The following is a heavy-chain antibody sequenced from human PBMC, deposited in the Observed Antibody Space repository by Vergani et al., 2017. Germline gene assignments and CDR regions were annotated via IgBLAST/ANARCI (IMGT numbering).Heavy chain of an antibody. Sequence: QVQLVQSGAEVKKPGASVKVSCKASGYTFTGYYMHWVRQAPGQGLEWMGWIKPNSGGTNYAQKFQGRVTMTRDTSISTAYMELSRLRSDDTAVYYRARRRPPLPDYHDGMDVWGQGTTVTVYS. CDR3: ARRRPPLPDYHDGMDV. J-gene: IGHJ6*02. CDR1: GYTFTGYY. CDR2: IKPNSGGT. V-gene: IGHV1-2*02. D-gene: IGHD1-26*01.